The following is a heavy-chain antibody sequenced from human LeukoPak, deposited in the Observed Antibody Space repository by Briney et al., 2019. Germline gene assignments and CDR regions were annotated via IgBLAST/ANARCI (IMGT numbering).Heavy chain of an antibody. CDR1: GFTFSSYG. CDR3: ARDEGGYYAYYFDY. Sequence: GGSLRLSCAASGFTFSSYGMHWVRQAPGKGLEWVAVISYDGSNKYYADSVKGRFTISRDNSKNTLYLQMNSLRAEDTAVYYCARDEGGYYAYYFDYWGQGTLVTVSS. D-gene: IGHD3-22*01. V-gene: IGHV3-30*03. J-gene: IGHJ4*02. CDR2: ISYDGSNK.